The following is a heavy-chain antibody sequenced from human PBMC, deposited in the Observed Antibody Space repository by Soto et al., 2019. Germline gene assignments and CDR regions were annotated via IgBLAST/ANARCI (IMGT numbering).Heavy chain of an antibody. V-gene: IGHV3-30-3*01. CDR1: GFTFSYYT. J-gene: IGHJ4*02. D-gene: IGHD1-26*01. CDR3: ARDIVRSGSLAFDY. Sequence: PRLSCAASGFTFSYYTMHWVRQAPGKGLEWVALTAYDGSNKYYADSVRGRFSISRDNSKNTLYLQMNSLRPEDTAVYYCARDIVRSGSLAFDYWGQGALVTVYS. CDR2: TAYDGSNK.